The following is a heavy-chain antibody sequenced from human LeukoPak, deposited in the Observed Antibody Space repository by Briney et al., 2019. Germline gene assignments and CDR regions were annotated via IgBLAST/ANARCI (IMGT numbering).Heavy chain of an antibody. J-gene: IGHJ2*01. CDR2: IYYSGST. CDR1: GGSISSYY. V-gene: IGHV4-59*08. Sequence: PSETLSLTCTVSGGSISSYYWSWIRQPPGKGLEWIGYIYYSGSTNYNPSLKSRVTISVDTSKNQFSLKLSSVTAADTAVYHCARHFFHGGNPYWYFDLWGRGTLVTVSS. D-gene: IGHD4-23*01. CDR3: ARHFFHGGNPYWYFDL.